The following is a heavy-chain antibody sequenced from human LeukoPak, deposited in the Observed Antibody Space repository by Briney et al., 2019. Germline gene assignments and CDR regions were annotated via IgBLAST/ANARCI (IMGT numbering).Heavy chain of an antibody. Sequence: GGSLRLSCAASGFTFSSYSMNWVRQAPGKGLEWVANIKQDGSEKYYVDSVKGRFTISRDNAKNSLYLQMNSLRAEDTAVYYCARDPGAAADGYYFDYWGQGTLVTVSS. J-gene: IGHJ4*02. CDR1: GFTFSSYS. CDR3: ARDPGAAADGYYFDY. CDR2: IKQDGSEK. V-gene: IGHV3-7*01. D-gene: IGHD6-13*01.